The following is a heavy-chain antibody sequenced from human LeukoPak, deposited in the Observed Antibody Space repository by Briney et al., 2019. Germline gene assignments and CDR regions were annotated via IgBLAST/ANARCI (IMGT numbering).Heavy chain of an antibody. D-gene: IGHD2-15*01. CDR1: GFTFSGSA. CDR3: AKSGLNRFDY. V-gene: IGHV3-73*01. Sequence: GGSLRLSCAASGFTFSGSAMHWVRQASGKGLEWVGRIRSKANSYATAYAASVKGRFTISRDDSKNTAYLQMNSLRAEDTAVYYCAKSGLNRFDYWGQGTLVTVSS. CDR2: IRSKANSYAT. J-gene: IGHJ4*02.